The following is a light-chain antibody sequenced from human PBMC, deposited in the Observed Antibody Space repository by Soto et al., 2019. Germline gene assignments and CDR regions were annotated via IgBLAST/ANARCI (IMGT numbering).Light chain of an antibody. V-gene: IGKV3-15*01. Sequence: EIVMTQSPATLSVSPGERATLSGRSSQSVSSNLAWYQQKPGQAPRLLIYGASTRATGIPARFSGGGSGTEFTLTISSLQSEDFAVYYCQQYNSWPPITFGQGTRLEIK. CDR3: QQYNSWPPIT. J-gene: IGKJ5*01. CDR2: GAS. CDR1: QSVSSN.